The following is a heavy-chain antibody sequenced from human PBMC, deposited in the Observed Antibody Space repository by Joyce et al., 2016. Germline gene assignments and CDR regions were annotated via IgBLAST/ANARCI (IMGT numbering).Heavy chain of an antibody. CDR1: SAYE. CDR3: ARERGGGMSAFDI. D-gene: IGHD3-16*01. J-gene: IGHJ3*02. Sequence: SAYEIHWVRQTTEKGLEWVSAIGTADDPYYAGFVKGRFTISRENAKSSLFLQMNSLRAEDTAVYYCARERGGGMSAFDIWGQGTMVTVSS. CDR2: IGTADDP. V-gene: IGHV3-13*05.